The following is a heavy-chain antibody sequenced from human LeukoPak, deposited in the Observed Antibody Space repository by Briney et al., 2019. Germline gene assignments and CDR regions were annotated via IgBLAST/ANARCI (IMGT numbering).Heavy chain of an antibody. D-gene: IGHD3-22*01. V-gene: IGHV3-20*04. CDR1: GYTFDDYG. CDR3: ARGSYYDTSGHYAF. CDR2: INWNGGST. Sequence: GGSLRLSCAASGYTFDDYGMSWVPRAPGKGLEWVSGINWNGGSTGYADSLKGRFTISRDNANNSLYLQMNSLRVEDTALYYCARGSYYDTSGHYAFWGQGTLVTVSS. J-gene: IGHJ4*02.